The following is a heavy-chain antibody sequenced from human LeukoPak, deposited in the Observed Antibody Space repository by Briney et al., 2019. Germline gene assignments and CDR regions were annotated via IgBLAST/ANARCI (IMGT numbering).Heavy chain of an antibody. J-gene: IGHJ4*02. CDR1: GYSFTSYW. CDR2: IYPGDSDT. Sequence: GESLKISCKGSGYSFTSYWIGWVRQMPGKGLEWMGIIYPGDSDTRYSPSFQGQVTISADKSISTAYLQWSSLKASDTAMYYCTRQDIKGMATTGGGWDYWGQGTLVTVSS. V-gene: IGHV5-51*01. D-gene: IGHD5-24*01. CDR3: TRQDIKGMATTGGGWDY.